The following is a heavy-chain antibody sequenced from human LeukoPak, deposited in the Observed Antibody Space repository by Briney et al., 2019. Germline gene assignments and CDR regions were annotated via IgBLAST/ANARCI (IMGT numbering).Heavy chain of an antibody. Sequence: GGSLRLSCAASGFTFSSYAMSWVRQAPGKGLEWVSAISGSGGSTYYADSVKGRFTISRDNSKNTLYLQMNSLRAEDTAAYYCAKXIVXXXXIRGDYFDYWGQGTLVTVSS. CDR1: GFTFSSYA. CDR2: ISGSGGST. V-gene: IGHV3-23*01. D-gene: IGHD2-21*02. CDR3: AKXIVXXXXIRGDYFDY. J-gene: IGHJ4*02.